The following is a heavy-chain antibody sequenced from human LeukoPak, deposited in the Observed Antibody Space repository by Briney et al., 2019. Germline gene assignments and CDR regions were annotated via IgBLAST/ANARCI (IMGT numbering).Heavy chain of an antibody. CDR1: GFTFSSYA. D-gene: IGHD2-2*03. V-gene: IGHV3-30-3*01. CDR2: ISYDGSNK. J-gene: IGHJ4*02. CDR3: ARDGYCSSTSCYFDY. Sequence: GGSLRLSCAASGFTFSSYAMHWVRQAPGKGLEWVAVISYDGSNKYYADSVKGRFTISRDNSKNTLYLQMNSLRAEDTAVYYRARDGYCSSTSCYFDYWGQGTLVTVSS.